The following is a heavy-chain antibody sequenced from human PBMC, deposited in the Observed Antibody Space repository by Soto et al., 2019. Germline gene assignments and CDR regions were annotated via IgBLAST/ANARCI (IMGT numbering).Heavy chain of an antibody. CDR1: GGSFSGNY. CDR3: ARDNITGLFDY. J-gene: IGHJ4*02. Sequence: QVQLQQWGAGLLKPSETLSLTCAVYGGSFSGNYWTWIRQPPGTGLEWIGEINHSGSTNYNPSLKSRVTISVDTSKNQFSLKPTSVTAAYTAVYYCARDNITGLFDYWGQGTLVTVSS. CDR2: INHSGST. D-gene: IGHD2-8*02. V-gene: IGHV4-34*01.